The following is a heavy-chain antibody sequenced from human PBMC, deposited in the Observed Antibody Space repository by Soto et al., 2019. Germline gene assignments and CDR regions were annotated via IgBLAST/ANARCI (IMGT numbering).Heavy chain of an antibody. J-gene: IGHJ4*02. V-gene: IGHV3-48*03. CDR3: AGTPIVGDADYFDY. CDR1: GFTFSSYE. D-gene: IGHD1-26*01. CDR2: ISSRGSTI. Sequence: GGSLRLSCAASGFTFSSYEMNWVRQAPGKGLEWVSYISSRGSTIYYADSVKGRFTISRDNAKNSLYLQMNSLRAEDTAVYYCAGTPIVGDADYFDYWGQGTLVTVSS.